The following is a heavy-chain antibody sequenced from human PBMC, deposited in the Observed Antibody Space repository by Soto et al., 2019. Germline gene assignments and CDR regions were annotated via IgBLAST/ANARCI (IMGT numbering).Heavy chain of an antibody. J-gene: IGHJ4*02. V-gene: IGHV4-59*08. CDR2: ITYSGST. D-gene: IGHD6-13*01. CDR3: ANHGGSWVFDF. CDR1: GGALSGYY. Sequence: QVQLQESGPGLVKPSETLSLTCTVSGGALSGYYLSWIRHPPGKGLEWIGYITYSGSTVDNPSLKSRVTIAIDTSNNQCCLRLSSVTAADTAVCFCANHGGSWVFDFSGRGTLVTVSS.